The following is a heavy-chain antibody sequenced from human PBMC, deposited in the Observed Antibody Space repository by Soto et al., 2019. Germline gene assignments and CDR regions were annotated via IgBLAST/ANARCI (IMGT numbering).Heavy chain of an antibody. D-gene: IGHD3-10*01. CDR1: GFTFSTSA. CDR3: ARDFYGSGNYPSYFDS. CDR2: ISYDGSNK. J-gene: IGHJ4*02. V-gene: IGHV3-30-3*01. Sequence: GESLKISCAASGFTFSTSAMHWVRQAPGKGLEWVAVISYDGSNKYYVDSVKGRFTISRDNSKNTLFLQMNSLRAEDAAIYYCARDFYGSGNYPSYFDSWGQGTLLTISS.